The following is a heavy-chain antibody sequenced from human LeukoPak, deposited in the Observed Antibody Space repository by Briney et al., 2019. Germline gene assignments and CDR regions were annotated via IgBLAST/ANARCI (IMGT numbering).Heavy chain of an antibody. CDR1: GFTFSSYA. J-gene: IGHJ4*02. Sequence: GGSLRLSCAASGFTFSSYAISWVRQAPGKGLEWVSTMSGSGMTPKYADSVKGRFTISRDNSNNTLYLQTNSLRAEDTAVYYCAKDSTPYSGNTFYFDYWGQGTLVTVSS. D-gene: IGHD1-7*01. CDR3: AKDSTPYSGNTFYFDY. CDR2: MSGSGMTP. V-gene: IGHV3-23*01.